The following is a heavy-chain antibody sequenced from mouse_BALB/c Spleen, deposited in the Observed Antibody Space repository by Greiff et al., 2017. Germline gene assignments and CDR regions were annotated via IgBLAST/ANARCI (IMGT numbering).Heavy chain of an antibody. Sequence: EVKLQESGPELVKPGASVKISCKASGYTFTDYNMHWVKQSHGKSLEWIGYIYPYNGGTGYNQKFKSKATLTVDNSSSTAYMELRSLTSEDSAVYYCARKLGEAYWGQGTLVTVSA. D-gene: IGHD4-1*01. V-gene: IGHV1S29*02. CDR3: ARKLGEAY. CDR2: IYPYNGGT. CDR1: GYTFTDYN. J-gene: IGHJ3*01.